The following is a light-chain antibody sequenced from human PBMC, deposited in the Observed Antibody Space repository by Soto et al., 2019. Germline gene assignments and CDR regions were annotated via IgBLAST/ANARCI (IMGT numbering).Light chain of an antibody. Sequence: EIVMTQSPATLSLSPGERATLSCRASQSVSSNVAWYQQIPGQTPRLLIYGASTRATGIPVRFSGSGSGTEFTLTISSLQSEDFAVYYCQQCNDWPWTFGQGTKVDIK. V-gene: IGKV3-15*01. J-gene: IGKJ1*01. CDR3: QQCNDWPWT. CDR1: QSVSSN. CDR2: GAS.